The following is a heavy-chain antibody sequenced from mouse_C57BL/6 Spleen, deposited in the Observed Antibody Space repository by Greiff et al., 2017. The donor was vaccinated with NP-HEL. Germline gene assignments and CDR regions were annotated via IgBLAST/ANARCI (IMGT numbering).Heavy chain of an antibody. CDR2: IDPANGNT. Sequence: EVQLVESVAELVRPGASVTLSCTASGFTITNTYMHWVKQRPQQGLEWIGRIDPANGNTKYAPKFQGKATITADTSSNTAYLQLSSLTSEDTAIYYCARGIYDGNYVAYWGQGTLVTVSA. CDR1: GFTITNTY. CDR3: ARGIYDGNYVAY. D-gene: IGHD2-1*01. V-gene: IGHV14-3*01. J-gene: IGHJ3*01.